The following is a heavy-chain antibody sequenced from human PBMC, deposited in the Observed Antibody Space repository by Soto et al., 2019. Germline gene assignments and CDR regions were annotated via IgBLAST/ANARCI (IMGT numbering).Heavy chain of an antibody. CDR2: IYPGDSDT. CDR1: GYSFTIYL. Sequence: HGESLNLSCGGSGYSFTIYLSGCVLQMPGKGLEWMGIIYPGDSDTRYSPSFQGQVTISADKSISTAYLQWSSLKASDTAMYYCARPLTTVAHHYYGMDVWGQGPTVTVSS. J-gene: IGHJ6*02. V-gene: IGHV5-51*01. CDR3: ARPLTTVAHHYYGMDV. D-gene: IGHD4-17*01.